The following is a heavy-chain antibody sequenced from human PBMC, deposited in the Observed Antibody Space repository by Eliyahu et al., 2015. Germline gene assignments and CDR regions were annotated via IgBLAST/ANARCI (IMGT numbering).Heavy chain of an antibody. V-gene: IGHV3-30*18. Sequence: GTXRVRQAPRKGPECAAVILYDASNKDYADSVKGRFTISRDNSKNTLYLQMNSLRAEDTAVYYCAKDRSGSFYFLFDYWGRGSLVTVSS. CDR2: ILYDASNK. CDR3: AKDRSGSFYFLFDY. J-gene: IGHJ4*02. CDR1: G. D-gene: IGHD1-26*01.